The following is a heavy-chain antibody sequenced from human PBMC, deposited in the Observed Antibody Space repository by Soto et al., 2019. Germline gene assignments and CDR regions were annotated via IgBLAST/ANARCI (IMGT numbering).Heavy chain of an antibody. CDR1: GYTFTTYG. CDR3: ARDSPPVDY. J-gene: IGHJ4*02. Sequence: QVQLVQSGAEVKKPGASVKVSCKASGYTFTTYGISWVRQAPGQGLEWMGWISAYNGNTKYAQKLQGRVTMTTDTSTSTADMELRSLTSADTAVYYCARDSPPVDYWGQGTLVTVSS. CDR2: ISAYNGNT. V-gene: IGHV1-18*01.